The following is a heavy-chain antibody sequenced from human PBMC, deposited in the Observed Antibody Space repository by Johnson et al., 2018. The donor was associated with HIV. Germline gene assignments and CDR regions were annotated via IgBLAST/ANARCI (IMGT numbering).Heavy chain of an antibody. Sequence: QVQLVESGGGVVQPGRSLRLSCAASGFTFSTYALHWVRQAPGKGLEWVAFIWYDGKDKYYADFVKGRFTISRDNAKNSLYLQMNSLRAEDTAMYYCARSPGEADAFDIWGQGTMVTVSS. CDR3: ARSPGEADAFDI. J-gene: IGHJ3*02. CDR2: IWYDGKDK. CDR1: GFTFSTYA. D-gene: IGHD3-10*01. V-gene: IGHV3-30*04.